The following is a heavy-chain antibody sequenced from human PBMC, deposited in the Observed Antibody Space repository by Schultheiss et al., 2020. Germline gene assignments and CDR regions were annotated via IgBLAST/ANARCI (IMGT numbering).Heavy chain of an antibody. CDR1: GGSISSSNW. V-gene: IGHV4-4*02. J-gene: IGHJ3*02. CDR3: ARGSGTTVTTSHAFDI. Sequence: SETLSLTCAVSGGSISSSNWWSWVRQPPGKGLEWIGEIYHSGSTNYNPSLKSRVTIAVDKSQNQFSLKLSSVTAADTAVYYCARGSGTTVTTSHAFDIWGQGTMVTVSS. CDR2: IYHSGST. D-gene: IGHD4-17*01.